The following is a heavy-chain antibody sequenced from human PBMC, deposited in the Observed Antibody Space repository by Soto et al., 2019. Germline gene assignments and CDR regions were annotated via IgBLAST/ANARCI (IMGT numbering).Heavy chain of an antibody. Sequence: GGSLRLSCAASGFTFSSYAMHWGRPAPGQGLEWVAVISYDGSNKYYADSVKGRFTISRDNSKNTLYLQMNSLRAEDTAVYYCARGGLWSSSLYYYGMDVWAQGTTVTGSS. CDR2: ISYDGSNK. CDR3: ARGGLWSSSLYYYGMDV. V-gene: IGHV3-30-3*01. CDR1: GFTFSSYA. D-gene: IGHD6-6*01. J-gene: IGHJ6*02.